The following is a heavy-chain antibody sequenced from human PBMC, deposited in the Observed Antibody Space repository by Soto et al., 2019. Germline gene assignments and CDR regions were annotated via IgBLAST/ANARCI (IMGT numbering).Heavy chain of an antibody. V-gene: IGHV4-31*03. CDR2: IYYSGST. J-gene: IGHJ4*02. D-gene: IGHD3-22*01. CDR3: ARSGSSGYYFDY. CDR1: GGSISSGGYY. Sequence: PSETLSLTCTVSGGSISSGGYYWSWIRQHPGKGLERIGYIYYSGSTYYNPSLKSRVTISVDTSKNQFSLKLSSVTAADTAVYYCARSGSSGYYFDYWGQGTLVTVSS.